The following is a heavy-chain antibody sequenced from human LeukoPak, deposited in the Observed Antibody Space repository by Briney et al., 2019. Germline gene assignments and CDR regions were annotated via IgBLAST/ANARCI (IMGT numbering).Heavy chain of an antibody. J-gene: IGHJ6*02. CDR3: ARFYDLTGGYYAYGMDV. D-gene: IGHD5/OR15-5a*01. CDR2: INQSGGT. CDR1: GGSFSGYY. Sequence: SETLSLTCAVYGGSFSGYYWSWIRQPQGKGLEWIGEINQSGGTNYNPSLKSRVSILIDTSKNQFTAVDTAVYYCARFYDLTGGYYAYGMDVWGQGTTVTVSS. V-gene: IGHV4-34*01.